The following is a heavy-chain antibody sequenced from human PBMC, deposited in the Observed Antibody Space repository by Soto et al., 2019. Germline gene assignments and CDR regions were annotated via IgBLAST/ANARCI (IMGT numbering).Heavy chain of an antibody. CDR2: ISGSGGST. Sequence: GGSLRLSCAASGFTFSSYAMSWVRQAPGKGLEWVSAISGSGGSTYYADSVKGRFTISRDNSKNTLYLQMNSLRAEDTAVYYCAKDRMVMITFGGVGNVWGQGTTVTVSS. V-gene: IGHV3-23*01. D-gene: IGHD3-16*01. CDR1: GFTFSSYA. J-gene: IGHJ6*02. CDR3: AKDRMVMITFGGVGNV.